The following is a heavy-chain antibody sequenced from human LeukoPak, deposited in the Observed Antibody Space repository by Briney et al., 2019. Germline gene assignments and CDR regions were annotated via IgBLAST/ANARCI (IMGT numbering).Heavy chain of an antibody. Sequence: PGGSLRLSCAASGFTFSSYAMSWVRQAPGKGLEWIGEINHSGSTNYNPSLKSRVTISVDTSKNQFSLKLSSVTAADTAVYYCARGRGRVRGASRFDYWGQGTLVTVSS. CDR1: GFTFSSYA. D-gene: IGHD3-10*01. V-gene: IGHV4-34*01. CDR3: ARGRGRVRGASRFDY. CDR2: INHSGST. J-gene: IGHJ4*02.